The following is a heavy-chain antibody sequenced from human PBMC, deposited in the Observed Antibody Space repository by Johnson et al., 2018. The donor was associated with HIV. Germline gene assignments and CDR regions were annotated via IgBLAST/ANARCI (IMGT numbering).Heavy chain of an antibody. CDR2: IYSGGDT. D-gene: IGHD2-8*02. V-gene: IGHV3-66*03. Sequence: MLLVESGGGLIQPGGSLRLSCAASGFTVSSNYMSWVRQAPGKGLEWVSVIYSGGDTYYADSVQGRFTISRDNSKNTLYLQMNSLRAEDTAVYYCAKPRGTGNACDIWGQGAMVTVSS. J-gene: IGHJ3*02. CDR1: GFTVSSNY. CDR3: AKPRGTGNACDI.